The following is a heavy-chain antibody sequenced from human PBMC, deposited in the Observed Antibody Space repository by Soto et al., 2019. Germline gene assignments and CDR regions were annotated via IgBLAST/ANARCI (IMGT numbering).Heavy chain of an antibody. CDR1: GYSISSVYY. V-gene: IGHV4-38-2*01. CDR2: IYHAGNT. CDR3: ARAPHDSFFDY. D-gene: IGHD3-22*01. Sequence: SETLSLTCAVSGYSISSVYYWGWIRQPPGKGLEWIGSIYHAGNTYYNPSLKSRVTISVDTSKNQFSLHLSSVTAADTAVYYCARAPHDSFFDYWGQGTLVTVSS. J-gene: IGHJ4*02.